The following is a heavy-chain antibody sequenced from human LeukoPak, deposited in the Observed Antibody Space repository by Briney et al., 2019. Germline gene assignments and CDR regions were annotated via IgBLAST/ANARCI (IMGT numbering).Heavy chain of an antibody. CDR3: AKDRSAATDY. D-gene: IGHD2-15*01. CDR1: GFTLSSYA. J-gene: IGHJ4*02. V-gene: IGHV3-23*01. CDR2: ISGSGVST. Sequence: GGSLRLSCAASGFTLSSYAMSWVRQAPGKGLEWVSAISGSGVSTYYADSVKGRFTISRDNSKNTLYLQMNSLRAEDTAVYYCAKDRSAATDYWGQGTLVTVSS.